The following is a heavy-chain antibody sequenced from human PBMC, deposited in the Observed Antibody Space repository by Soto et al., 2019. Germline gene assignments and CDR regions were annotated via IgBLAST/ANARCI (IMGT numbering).Heavy chain of an antibody. CDR2: IGTAGDT. J-gene: IGHJ6*02. D-gene: IGHD3-22*01. V-gene: IGHV3-13*01. CDR1: GFTFSSYD. CDR3: ARYRRVVRGGYYYYGMDV. Sequence: EVQLVESGGGLVQPGGSLRLSCAASGFTFSSYDMHWVRQATGKGLEWVSAIGTAGDTYYPGSVKGRFTISRENAKNSLYLQMNSLRAEDTAVYYCARYRRVVRGGYYYYGMDVWGQGTTVTVPS.